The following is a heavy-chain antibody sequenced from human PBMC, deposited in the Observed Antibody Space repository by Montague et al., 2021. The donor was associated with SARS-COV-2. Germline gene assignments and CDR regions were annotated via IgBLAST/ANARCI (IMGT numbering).Heavy chain of an antibody. Sequence: SETLSLTCAVYGGSFSGYYWSWIRQPPGKGLEWIGEINHSGSTNYNPSXXSRDTISVDTSKNQFSLKLSSVTAADTAVYYCARGSRQWLVRPPHYYYFDYWGQGTLATVSS. J-gene: IGHJ4*02. CDR2: INHSGST. CDR3: ARGSRQWLVRPPHYYYFDY. V-gene: IGHV4-34*01. CDR1: GGSFSGYY. D-gene: IGHD6-19*01.